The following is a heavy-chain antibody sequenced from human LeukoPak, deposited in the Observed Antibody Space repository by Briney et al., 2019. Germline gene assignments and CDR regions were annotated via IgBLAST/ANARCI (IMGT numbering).Heavy chain of an antibody. Sequence: PSETLSLTCTVSGASISSSTDYWGWIRQPPGKGLEWIANNSGSTYYNPSLKSRVTISVDTSKNQFSLKLSSVTAADTAVYYCAGLIRPGWFDPWGQGTLVTVSS. CDR2: NSGST. V-gene: IGHV4-39*01. CDR1: GASISSSTDY. CDR3: AGLIRPGWFDP. D-gene: IGHD1-14*01. J-gene: IGHJ5*02.